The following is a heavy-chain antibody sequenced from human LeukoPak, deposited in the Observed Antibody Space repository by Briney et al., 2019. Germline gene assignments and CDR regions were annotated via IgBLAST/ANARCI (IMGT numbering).Heavy chain of an antibody. D-gene: IGHD1-26*01. CDR1: GGSISGTNW. J-gene: IGHJ4*01. Sequence: KAAETKFLTCGVSGGSISGTNWWSWVRQPPGQGLEWIGEISLAGQTNYNPSLNGRVTMSLDKSSNPLSLHLTSVTAADTATYFCSRESGPFCPFGYWGQGSLLIVPS. V-gene: IGHV4/OR15-8*02. CDR2: ISLAGQT. CDR3: SRESGPFCPFGY.